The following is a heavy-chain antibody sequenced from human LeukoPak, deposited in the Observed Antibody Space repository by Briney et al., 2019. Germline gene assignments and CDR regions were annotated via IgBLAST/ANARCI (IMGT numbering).Heavy chain of an antibody. CDR2: IIPIFGTA. Sequence: ASVKVSCKGSGGTFNSYAISWVRQARGQGVEWMGGIIPIFGTANYAQKFQGRVKITTHESTSTAYMELSSLRSEDTAVYYCASSADSSGYYDYWGQGTLVTVSS. CDR3: ASSADSSGYYDY. J-gene: IGHJ4*02. CDR1: GGTFNSYA. D-gene: IGHD3-22*01. V-gene: IGHV1-69*05.